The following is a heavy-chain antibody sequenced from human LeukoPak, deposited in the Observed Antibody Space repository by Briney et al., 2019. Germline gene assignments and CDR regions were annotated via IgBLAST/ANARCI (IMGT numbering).Heavy chain of an antibody. V-gene: IGHV5-51*01. CDR2: IYPGDSDT. J-gene: IGHJ4*02. D-gene: IGHD6-13*01. CDR3: AKRGTNSRYSIDS. CDR1: GYTFVTYW. Sequence: GESLKISCKGSGYTFVTYWIGWVRQMPGKGLEWMGIIYPGDSDTRYSPSFQGQVTISAGKSISTAYLQWNSLKASDSAIYYCAKRGTNSRYSIDSWGQGTLVTVSS.